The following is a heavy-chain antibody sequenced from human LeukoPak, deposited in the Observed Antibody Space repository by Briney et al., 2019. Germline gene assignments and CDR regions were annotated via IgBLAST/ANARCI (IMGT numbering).Heavy chain of an antibody. CDR2: MNPNSGNT. V-gene: IGHV1-8*01. D-gene: IGHD2-2*01. CDR1: GYTFTNYD. Sequence: GASVRVSCKASGYTFTNYDIHWVRQATGQGLECMGWMNPNSGNTVYAQKFQGRVTMTRNTSISTAYMELSSLRSEDTAVYYCARRVGYGMDVWGQGTTVTVSS. J-gene: IGHJ6*02. CDR3: ARRVGYGMDV.